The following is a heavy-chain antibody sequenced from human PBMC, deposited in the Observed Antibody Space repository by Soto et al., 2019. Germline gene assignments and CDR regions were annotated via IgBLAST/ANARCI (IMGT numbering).Heavy chain of an antibody. CDR2: FDPEDGET. D-gene: IGHD3-3*01. Sequence: QFQLVQSGAELRKPGAQVRVSCKFSGKPLIEYSMHWLQQPPEKGLEWMGGFDPEDGETIYAQKFQGRVTMTEDTSTDTAYMELSSLRSEDTAVYYCATAYYDFWSGPTPGDYFDYWGQGTLVTVSS. CDR3: ATAYYDFWSGPTPGDYFDY. V-gene: IGHV1-24*01. J-gene: IGHJ4*02. CDR1: GKPLIEYS.